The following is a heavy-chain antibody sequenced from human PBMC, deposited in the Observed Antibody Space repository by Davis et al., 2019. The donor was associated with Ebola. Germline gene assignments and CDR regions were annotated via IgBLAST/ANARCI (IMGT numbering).Heavy chain of an antibody. J-gene: IGHJ6*03. Sequence: GESLKISCAASEFTLRTYNMNWVRQAPGKGLEWVSSMSSSRNSIYYADSVKGRFTISRDNAKNSLYLQMNSLRAEDTAVYYCARAQRFLGYYYMDVWGKGTTVTVSS. D-gene: IGHD3-3*01. CDR1: EFTLRTYN. V-gene: IGHV3-21*01. CDR2: MSSSRNSI. CDR3: ARAQRFLGYYYMDV.